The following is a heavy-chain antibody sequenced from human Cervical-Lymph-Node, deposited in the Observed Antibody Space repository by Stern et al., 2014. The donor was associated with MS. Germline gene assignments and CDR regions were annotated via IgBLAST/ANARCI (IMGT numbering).Heavy chain of an antibody. J-gene: IGHJ4*02. Sequence: EVQLVESGGGLVQPGGSLRLSCEASGFTFDSYSMHWVRQVPGKGLVWVSRINTDGSSPRYADSVKGRFTISRDNAKNMLYLEMNSLRAEDTAAYYCSGSNWYFFDYWGQGTLVTVSS. D-gene: IGHD6-13*01. CDR1: GFTFDSYS. V-gene: IGHV3-74*02. CDR3: SGSNWYFFDY. CDR2: INTDGSSP.